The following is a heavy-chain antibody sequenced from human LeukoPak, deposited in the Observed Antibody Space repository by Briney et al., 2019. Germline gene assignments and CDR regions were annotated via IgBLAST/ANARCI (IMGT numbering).Heavy chain of an antibody. V-gene: IGHV3-21*01. J-gene: IGHJ4*02. Sequence: PGGSLRLSCAASGFTFSSCSMNWVRQAPGKGLEWVSSISSSSSYIYYADSVKGRFTISRDNAKNSLYLQMNSLRAEDTAVYYCARGNRAEDVDYFDYWGQGTLVTVSS. CDR3: ARGNRAEDVDYFDY. D-gene: IGHD1-14*01. CDR1: GFTFSSCS. CDR2: ISSSSSYI.